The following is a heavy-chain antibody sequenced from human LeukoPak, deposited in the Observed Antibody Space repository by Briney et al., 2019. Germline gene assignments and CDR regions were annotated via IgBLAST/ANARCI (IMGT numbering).Heavy chain of an antibody. CDR1: GYSFTTYW. CDR3: ARREAVAGVEVGFDY. V-gene: IGHV5-51*01. CDR2: IYPGDSDT. Sequence: GESLKISCKGSGYSFTTYWIGWVRQMPGKGLEWMGIIYPGDSDTRYSPSFQGQVTISADKSISTAYLQWSSLKASDTAMYYCARREAVAGVEVGFDYWGQGTLVTVSS. J-gene: IGHJ4*02. D-gene: IGHD6-19*01.